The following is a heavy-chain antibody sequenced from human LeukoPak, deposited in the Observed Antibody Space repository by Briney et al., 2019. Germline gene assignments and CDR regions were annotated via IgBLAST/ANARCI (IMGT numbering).Heavy chain of an antibody. D-gene: IGHD3-10*01. CDR1: GGSFSGYY. J-gene: IGHJ4*02. V-gene: IGHV4-34*01. CDR2: INHSGST. CDR3: ARVGYYYGSGSYGPSYFDY. Sequence: PSETLSLTCAVYGGSFSGYYWSWIRQPPGKGLEWIGEINHSGSTNYNPSLKSRVTISVDTSKNQFSLKLSSVTAADTAVYYCARVGYYYGSGSYGPSYFDYWGQGTLVTVSS.